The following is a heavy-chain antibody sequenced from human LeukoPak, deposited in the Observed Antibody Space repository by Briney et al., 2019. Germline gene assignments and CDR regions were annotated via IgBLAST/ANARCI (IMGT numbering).Heavy chain of an antibody. J-gene: IGHJ3*02. D-gene: IGHD6-13*01. V-gene: IGHV1-24*01. Sequence: GASVKVSCKVSGYTLTELSMHWVRQAPGKGLEWMGGFDPEDGETIYAQKFRGRVTMTEDTSTDTAYMELSSLRSEDTAVYYCATLRSYWYSSSWYVAFNIWGQGTMVTVSS. CDR2: FDPEDGET. CDR3: ATLRSYWYSSSWYVAFNI. CDR1: GYTLTELS.